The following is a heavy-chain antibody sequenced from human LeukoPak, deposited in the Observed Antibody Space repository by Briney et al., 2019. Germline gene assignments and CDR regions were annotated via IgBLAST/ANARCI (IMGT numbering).Heavy chain of an antibody. CDR3: ASIAGKGSFDY. CDR2: IYSGGST. V-gene: IGHV3-53*01. D-gene: IGHD3-10*01. J-gene: IGHJ4*02. Sequence: QSGGSLRLSCAASGFTFSSYAMSWVRQAPGKGLEWVSVIYSGGSTYYADSVKGRFTISRDNSKNTLYLQMNSLRAEDTAVYYCASIAGKGSFDYWGQGTLVTVSS. CDR1: GFTFSSYA.